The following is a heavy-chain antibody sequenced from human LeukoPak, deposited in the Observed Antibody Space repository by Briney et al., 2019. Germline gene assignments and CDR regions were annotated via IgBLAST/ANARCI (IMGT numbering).Heavy chain of an antibody. V-gene: IGHV1-8*01. CDR2: MNPNSGNT. J-gene: IGHJ4*02. CDR1: GYTFTSYD. Sequence: ASVKVSCKASGYTFTSYDINWVRQATGQGLEWMGWMNPNSGNTGYAQKFQGRVTMTRNTSISTAYMELSSLRSEDTAVYYCARGLTWVTLGATTPAGYWGQGTLVTVSS. D-gene: IGHD1-26*01. CDR3: ARGLTWVTLGATTPAGY.